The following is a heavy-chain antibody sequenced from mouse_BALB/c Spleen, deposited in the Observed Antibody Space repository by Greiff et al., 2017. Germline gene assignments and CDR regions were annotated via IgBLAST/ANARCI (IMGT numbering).Heavy chain of an antibody. J-gene: IGHJ2*01. D-gene: IGHD1-2*01. CDR1: GFTFSSYA. CDR2: ISSGGSYT. V-gene: IGHV5-9-4*01. CDR3: ATLRLPYYFDY. Sequence: EVQLVESGGGLVKPGGSLKLSCAASGFTFSSYAMSWVRQSPEKRLEWVAEISSGGSYTYYPDTVTGRFTISRDNAKNTLYLEMSSLRSEDTAMYYCATLRLPYYFDYWGQGTTLTVSS.